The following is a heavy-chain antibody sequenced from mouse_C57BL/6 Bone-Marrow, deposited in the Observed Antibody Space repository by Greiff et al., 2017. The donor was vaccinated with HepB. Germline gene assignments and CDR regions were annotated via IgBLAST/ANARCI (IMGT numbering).Heavy chain of an antibody. CDR1: GFTFSDYG. CDR3: ARPSYYYGSSPYAMDY. Sequence: VQLKESGGGLVQPGGSLKLSCAASGFTFSDYGMAWVRQAPRKGPEWVAFISNLAYSIYYADTVTGRFTISRENAKNTLYLEMSSLRSEDTAMYYCARPSYYYGSSPYAMDYWGQGTSVTVSS. J-gene: IGHJ4*01. D-gene: IGHD1-1*01. V-gene: IGHV5-15*01. CDR2: ISNLAYSI.